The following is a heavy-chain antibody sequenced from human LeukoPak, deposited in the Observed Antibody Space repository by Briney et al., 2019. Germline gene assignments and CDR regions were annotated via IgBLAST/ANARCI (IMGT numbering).Heavy chain of an antibody. CDR2: INTKSVVT. CDR1: GYTFTGYY. Sequence: ASVRVSCKASGYTFTGYYIQWVRQAPGQGGEWVWWINTKSVVTNSPQNFQGRVTMTRDKSITTAYMELSRLRSDDTAVYYCARAYGIEYYFDYWGQGTLVTVSS. D-gene: IGHD4-17*01. CDR3: ARAYGIEYYFDY. V-gene: IGHV1-2*02. J-gene: IGHJ4*02.